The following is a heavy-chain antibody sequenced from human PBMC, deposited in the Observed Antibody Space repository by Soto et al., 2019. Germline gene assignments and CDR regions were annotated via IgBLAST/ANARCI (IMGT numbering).Heavy chain of an antibody. CDR3: ARDPYDSSGYYYAYYFDY. V-gene: IGHV1-69*13. CDR2: IIPIFGTA. CDR1: GGTFSSYA. J-gene: IGHJ4*02. Sequence: SVKVSCKASGGTFSSYAISWARQAPGQGLEWMGGIIPIFGTANYAQKFQGRVTITADESTSTAYMELSSLRSEDTAVYYCARDPYDSSGYYYAYYFDYWGQGTLVTVSS. D-gene: IGHD3-22*01.